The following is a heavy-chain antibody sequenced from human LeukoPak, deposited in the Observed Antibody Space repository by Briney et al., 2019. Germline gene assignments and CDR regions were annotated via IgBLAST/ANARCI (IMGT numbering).Heavy chain of an antibody. CDR3: ARDQSGIAARGPY. D-gene: IGHD6-6*01. J-gene: IGHJ4*02. Sequence: GGSLRLSCAASGCTFSSYSMNWVRQAPGKGLEWVSSISSSSSYVYYADSVKGRFTISRDNAKNSLYLQMNSLRAEDTAVYYCARDQSGIAARGPYWGQGTLVTVSS. CDR2: ISSSSSYV. CDR1: GCTFSSYS. V-gene: IGHV3-21*01.